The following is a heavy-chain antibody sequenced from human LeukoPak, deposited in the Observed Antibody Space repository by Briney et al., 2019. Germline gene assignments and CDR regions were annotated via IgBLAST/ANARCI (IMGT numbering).Heavy chain of an antibody. Sequence: GGSLRLSCTASGFTFSDYAMSWVRQAPGKGLEWVALIYSGTTTYYTDSVKGRVTISRDKSKNTLYLQMNSVRAEDTAVYYCARDRAYGDYVWSYWGQGTLVTVSS. V-gene: IGHV3-66*01. CDR1: GFTFSDYA. D-gene: IGHD4-17*01. J-gene: IGHJ4*02. CDR2: IYSGTTT. CDR3: ARDRAYGDYVWSY.